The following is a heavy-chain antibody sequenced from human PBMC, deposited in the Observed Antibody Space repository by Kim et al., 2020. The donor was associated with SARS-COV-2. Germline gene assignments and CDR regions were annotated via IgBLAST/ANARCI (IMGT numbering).Heavy chain of an antibody. V-gene: IGHV3-64D*06. J-gene: IGHJ4*02. CDR2: ISSDGVHT. D-gene: IGHD2-15*01. CDR3: VKGNRWQAHSPYDY. CDR1: GFTFNSYA. Sequence: GGSLRLSCLASGFTFNSYAISWVRQAPEKGLEYVSAISSDGVHTYYADSVKGRFTISRDNAKNTLYLQMSNLTTEDTALYYCVKGNRWQAHSPYDYWGQGTLVTVS.